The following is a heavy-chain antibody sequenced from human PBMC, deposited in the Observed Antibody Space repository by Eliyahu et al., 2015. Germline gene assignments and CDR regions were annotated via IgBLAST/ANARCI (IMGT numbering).Heavy chain of an antibody. V-gene: IGHV3-30-3*01. J-gene: IGHJ4*02. Sequence: SSYXMHWVRQAPGKGLEWVAVISYDGSNKYYADSVKGRFTISRDNSKNTLYLQMNSLRAEDTAVYYCARDPSGSYEQQDYWGQGTLVTVSS. CDR1: SSYX. CDR3: ARDPSGSYEQQDY. CDR2: ISYDGSNK. D-gene: IGHD1-26*01.